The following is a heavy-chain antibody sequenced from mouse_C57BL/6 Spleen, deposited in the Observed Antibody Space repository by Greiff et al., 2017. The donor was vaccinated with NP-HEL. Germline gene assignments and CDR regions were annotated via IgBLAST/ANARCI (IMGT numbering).Heavy chain of an antibody. CDR3: ARSRVYYYDVGGYAIDY. CDR2: INPNYGTT. J-gene: IGHJ4*01. CDR1: GYSFTDYN. D-gene: IGHD2-4*01. V-gene: IGHV1-39*01. Sequence: VQLQQSGPELVKPGASVKISCKASGYSFTDYNMNWVKQSNGKSLEWIGVINPNYGTTSYNQKFKGKATLTVDQSSSTAYMQLNSLTSEDSSDYDCARSRVYYYDVGGYAIDYWGQGTSVTGSS.